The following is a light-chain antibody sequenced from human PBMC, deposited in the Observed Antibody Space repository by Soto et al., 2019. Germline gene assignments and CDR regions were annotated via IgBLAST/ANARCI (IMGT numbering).Light chain of an antibody. Sequence: IVMTQSPVTLSVSPGERVTLSCRASETVRTNLAWFQQKPGQTPRLLIFGASTRATGISTRFTGSGSEAEFTLTIDCLQSGDLAVYYCQQYYNWPAYTFGQGTKLEI. J-gene: IGKJ2*01. CDR2: GAS. CDR1: ETVRTN. V-gene: IGKV3-15*01. CDR3: QQYYNWPAYT.